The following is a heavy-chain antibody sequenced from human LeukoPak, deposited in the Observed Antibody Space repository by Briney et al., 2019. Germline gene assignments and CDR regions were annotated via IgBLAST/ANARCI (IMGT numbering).Heavy chain of an antibody. V-gene: IGHV3-48*04. J-gene: IGHJ4*02. D-gene: IGHD3-22*01. CDR1: GFTFSSYS. CDR3: ASLIFDSSEDFDY. CDR2: ISSSSSTI. Sequence: GGSLRLSCAASGFTFSSYSMNWVRKAPGKGLEWVSYISSSSSTIYYADSVKGRFTISRDNAKNSLYLQMNSLRAEDTAVYYCASLIFDSSEDFDYWGQGTLVTVSS.